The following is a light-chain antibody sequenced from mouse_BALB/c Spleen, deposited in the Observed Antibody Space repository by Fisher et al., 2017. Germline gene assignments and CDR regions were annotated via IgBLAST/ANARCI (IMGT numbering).Light chain of an antibody. CDR1: SSVSSSY. J-gene: IGKJ4*01. Sequence: DIVLTQSPAIMAASLGQKVTMTCSASSSVSSSYLHWYQQKSGASPKPLIHRTSNLASGVPARFSGSGSGTSYSLPISSVEAEDDATYYCQQWSGYPLTFGSGTKLEIK. V-gene: IGKV4-58*01. CDR3: QQWSGYPLT. CDR2: RTS.